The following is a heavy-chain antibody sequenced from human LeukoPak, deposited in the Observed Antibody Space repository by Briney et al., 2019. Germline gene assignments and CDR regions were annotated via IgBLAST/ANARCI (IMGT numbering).Heavy chain of an antibody. J-gene: IGHJ5*02. CDR1: GYTFTSYD. CDR3: ARGPRAPRHHRGKQLEVYWFGP. D-gene: IGHD6-13*01. V-gene: IGHV1-8*03. CDR2: MNPNSGNT. Sequence: GASVKVSCKASGYTFTSYDINWVRQATGQGLEWMGWMNPNSGNTGYAQKFQGRVTITRNTSISTAYMELSSLRSEDTAVYYCARGPRAPRHHRGKQLEVYWFGPWGQGTLVTVSS.